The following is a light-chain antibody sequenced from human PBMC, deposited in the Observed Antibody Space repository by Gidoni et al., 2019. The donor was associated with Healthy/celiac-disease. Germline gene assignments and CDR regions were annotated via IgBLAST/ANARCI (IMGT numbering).Light chain of an antibody. V-gene: IGKV1-39*01. CDR2: AAS. CDR3: QQSYSTPIT. J-gene: IGKJ5*01. CDR1: QSISSY. Sequence: DIQMTQSPSSLSASVGDRVTITCRASQSISSYLNWYQQKPGKAPKLLIYAASSLQSGVPSRSSGSGSGTDFTLTISSLQPEDFATYYCQQSYSTPITFXQXTRLEIK.